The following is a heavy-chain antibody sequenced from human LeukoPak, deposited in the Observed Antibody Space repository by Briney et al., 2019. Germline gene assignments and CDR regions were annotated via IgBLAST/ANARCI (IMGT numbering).Heavy chain of an antibody. CDR1: GFTFSSYA. Sequence: GRSLRLSCAASGFTFSSYAMHWVRQAPGKGLEWVAVISYDGSNKYYADSVKGRFTISRDNSKNTLYLQMNSLRAEDTAVYYCARAGGRPGAFDIWGQGTMVTVSS. CDR3: ARAGGRPGAFDI. CDR2: ISYDGSNK. D-gene: IGHD1-26*01. J-gene: IGHJ3*02. V-gene: IGHV3-30*04.